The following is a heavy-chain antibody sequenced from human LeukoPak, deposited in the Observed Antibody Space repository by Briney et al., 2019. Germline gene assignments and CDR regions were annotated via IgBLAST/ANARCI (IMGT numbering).Heavy chain of an antibody. CDR3: ARGLHYYDSSGYYPNDAFDI. V-gene: IGHV3-13*01. CDR2: SGTAGDT. CDR1: GFTFSSYD. Sequence: PGGSLRLSCAASGFTFSSYDMHWVRQATGKGLEWVSASGTAGDTYYPGSVKGRFTISRENAKNSLYLQMNSLRAGDTAVYYCARGLHYYDSSGYYPNDAFDIWGQGTMVTVSS. D-gene: IGHD3-22*01. J-gene: IGHJ3*02.